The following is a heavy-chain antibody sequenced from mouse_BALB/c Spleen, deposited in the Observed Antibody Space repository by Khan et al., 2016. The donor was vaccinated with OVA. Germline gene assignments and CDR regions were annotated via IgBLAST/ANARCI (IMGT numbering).Heavy chain of an antibody. V-gene: IGHV9-3-1*01. CDR2: INTYTGEP. CDR3: ARVVYSGTMDY. Sequence: QIQLVQSGPELKKPGETVKISCKASGYAFTNNGMNWARQAPGKGLKWMGWINTYTGEPTYAADFKGRFAFSLETSASTAYLQINNLKNEDTATYFCARVVYSGTMDYWGQGTSVTVSS. CDR1: GYAFTNNG. D-gene: IGHD1-1*02. J-gene: IGHJ4*01.